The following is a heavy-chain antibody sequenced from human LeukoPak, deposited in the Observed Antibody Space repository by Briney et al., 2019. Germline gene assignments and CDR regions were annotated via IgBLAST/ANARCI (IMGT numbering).Heavy chain of an antibody. CDR3: ASLGNPYSSGWTIDY. J-gene: IGHJ4*02. V-gene: IGHV1-2*02. CDR1: GYTFTGYY. Sequence: ASVKVSCKASGYTFTGYYMHWVRQAPGQGLEWMGWINPNSGGTNYAQKFQGRVTMTRDTSISTAHMELSRLRSDDTAVYYCASLGNPYSSGWTIDYWGQGTLVTVSS. CDR2: INPNSGGT. D-gene: IGHD6-19*01.